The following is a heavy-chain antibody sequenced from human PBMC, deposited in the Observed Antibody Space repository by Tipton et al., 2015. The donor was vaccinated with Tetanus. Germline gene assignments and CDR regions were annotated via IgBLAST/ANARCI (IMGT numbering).Heavy chain of an antibody. CDR3: ARSLSKYYFYYGLDV. D-gene: IGHD2-2*01. V-gene: IGHV5-51*01. J-gene: IGHJ6*02. CDR1: GYNFSHYS. CDR2: VDPRDSQA. Sequence: QLVQSGAEVGKPGESLKISCQGSGYNFSHYSIGWVRQLPGRGLEWMGIVDPRDSQATYGPSFQGQVTLSADRSINVAYLQWSSLKASDTAMYYCARSLSKYYFYYGLDVWGQGTTVTVSS.